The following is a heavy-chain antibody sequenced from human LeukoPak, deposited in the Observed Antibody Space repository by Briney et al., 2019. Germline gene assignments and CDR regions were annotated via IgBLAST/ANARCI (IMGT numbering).Heavy chain of an antibody. J-gene: IGHJ4*02. CDR3: AKDGYGDYVFDY. Sequence: GGSLRLSCAASGFTFSSYAMSWVRQAPGKGLEWVSAISGSGGSTYYADSVKGRFTISRDNSKNTLYLQMNSLRAEDTAEYYCAKDGYGDYVFDYWGQGTLVTVSS. CDR2: ISGSGGST. CDR1: GFTFSSYA. D-gene: IGHD4-17*01. V-gene: IGHV3-23*01.